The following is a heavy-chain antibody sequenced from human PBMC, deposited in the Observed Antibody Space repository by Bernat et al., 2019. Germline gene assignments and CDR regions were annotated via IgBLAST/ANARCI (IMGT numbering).Heavy chain of an antibody. D-gene: IGHD5-18*01. CDR2: IKQDGSEK. CDR3: VGPIVYSYGRFYPDY. CDR1: GFIFSSYW. Sequence: EVQLVESGGGLVQPGGSLRLSCVASGFIFSSYWMSWVRQAPGKGLEWVANIKQDGSEKYDVDSVKGRFTSSRDNAKNSLCLQMNSLGAEDTAVYYCVGPIVYSYGRFYPDYWGQGTLVTVSS. V-gene: IGHV3-7*02. J-gene: IGHJ4*02.